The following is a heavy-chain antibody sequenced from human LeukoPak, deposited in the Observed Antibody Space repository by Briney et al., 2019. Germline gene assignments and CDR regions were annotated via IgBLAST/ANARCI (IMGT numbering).Heavy chain of an antibody. CDR3: AREEGIAAAFDY. J-gene: IGHJ4*02. V-gene: IGHV3-30*04. CDR1: GFTFSSYA. D-gene: IGHD6-13*01. Sequence: GGSLRLSSAASGFTFSSYAMHWVRQAPGKGLEWVAVISYDGSNKYYADSVKGRFTISRDNSKNTLYLQMNSLRAEDTAVYYCAREEGIAAAFDYWGQGTLVTVSS. CDR2: ISYDGSNK.